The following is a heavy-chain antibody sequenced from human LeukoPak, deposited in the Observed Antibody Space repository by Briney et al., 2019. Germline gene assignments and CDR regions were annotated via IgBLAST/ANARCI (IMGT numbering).Heavy chain of an antibody. CDR3: AKDDAWLQYGN. V-gene: IGHV3-23*01. CDR1: GFTFSSHG. J-gene: IGHJ4*02. Sequence: PGGSPRLSCAASGFTFSSHGMNWVRQAPGKGLEWVSGISPNGVITYYADSVKGRFTISRDNSKGTVYLQMNSLRPEDTAVYYCAKDDAWLQYGNWGRGTLVTVSS. CDR2: ISPNGVIT. D-gene: IGHD5-24*01.